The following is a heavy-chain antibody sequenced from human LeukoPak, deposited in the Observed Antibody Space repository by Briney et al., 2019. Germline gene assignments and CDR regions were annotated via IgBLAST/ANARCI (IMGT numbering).Heavy chain of an antibody. J-gene: IGHJ4*02. D-gene: IGHD3/OR15-3a*01. CDR1: GDSTTSSY. Sequence: SETLSLTCTVSGDSTTSSYWSWIRQPAGKGLEWIGRLYPSGGTNYNSSLKSRVTMSVDTSKNQFSLNLKSVTAADTAMYYCARDSNDFWTAYSDNWGPGSLVTVSS. CDR3: ARDSNDFWTAYSDN. V-gene: IGHV4-4*07. CDR2: LYPSGGT.